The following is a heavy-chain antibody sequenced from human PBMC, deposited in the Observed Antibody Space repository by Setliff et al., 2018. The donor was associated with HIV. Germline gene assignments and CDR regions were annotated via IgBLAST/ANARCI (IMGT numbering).Heavy chain of an antibody. Sequence: SETLSLTCTVSGGSIRSHYWNWIRQSPGKGLEWIGYIHYRGSTNYNPSLKSRVIISVDMSKNQFSLKLTSVTAADTAVYYCARDFEASYCGGDCYSGWFDSCGQGILVAVSS. J-gene: IGHJ5*01. CDR1: GGSIRSHY. V-gene: IGHV4-59*11. D-gene: IGHD2-21*01. CDR3: ARDFEASYCGGDCYSGWFDS. CDR2: IHYRGST.